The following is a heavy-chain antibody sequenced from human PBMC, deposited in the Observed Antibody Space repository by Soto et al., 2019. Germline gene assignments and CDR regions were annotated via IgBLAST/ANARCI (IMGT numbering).Heavy chain of an antibody. CDR1: GFTFSDYY. J-gene: IGHJ4*02. D-gene: IGHD1-1*01. V-gene: IGHV3-11*06. CDR2: SSNSGTFS. Sequence: GALRLSCEGSGFTFSDYYISWIRQAPGKGLEWISYSSNSGTFSRYADSVKGRFSISRDNTKNLLYLQMNSLRAEDTAVYYCARSGDNYNRLDYWGQGTPVTVSS. CDR3: ARSGDNYNRLDY.